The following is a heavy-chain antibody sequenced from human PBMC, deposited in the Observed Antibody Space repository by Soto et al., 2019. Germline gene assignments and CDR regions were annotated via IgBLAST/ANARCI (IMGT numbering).Heavy chain of an antibody. V-gene: IGHV4-39*07. D-gene: IGHD3-9*01. CDR2: IYYSGST. Sequence: ETLSLTCTVSGGSISSSSYYWGWIRQPPGKGLEWIGFIYYSGSTKYNPSLKSRVSISLDTSKNQFFLNLRSVTAADTAVYYCAREMTTVHSNWLLSVFAFDIWGQGTMVT. CDR1: GGSISSSSYY. CDR3: AREMTTVHSNWLLSVFAFDI. J-gene: IGHJ3*02.